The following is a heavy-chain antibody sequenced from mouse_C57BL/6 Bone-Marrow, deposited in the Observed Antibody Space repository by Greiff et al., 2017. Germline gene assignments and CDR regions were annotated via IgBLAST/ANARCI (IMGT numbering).Heavy chain of an antibody. CDR1: GYTFTSYW. D-gene: IGHD1-1*01. CDR2: IDPSDSYT. J-gene: IGHJ1*03. CDR3: ARGPITTVVATRYFDV. Sequence: VQLQQPGAELVKPGASVKLSCKASGYTFTSYWMQWVKQRPGQGLEWIGEIDPSDSYTNYNQKFKGKATLTVDTSSSTAYMQLSSLTSEDSAVYYCARGPITTVVATRYFDVWGTGTTVTVSS. V-gene: IGHV1-50*01.